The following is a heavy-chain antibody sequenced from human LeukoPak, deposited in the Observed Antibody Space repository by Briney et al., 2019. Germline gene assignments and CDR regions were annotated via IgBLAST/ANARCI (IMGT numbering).Heavy chain of an antibody. Sequence: SETLSLTCAVSGDSFSSHYWTWIRQSPGTGLEWIGYISHIGRTNYNPSLKSRVTISIDTSKNQFSQKLRSVTAADTVVYYCARDLVTVTKGFDIWGQGTMVSVSS. CDR2: ISHIGRT. D-gene: IGHD4-17*01. CDR3: ARDLVTVTKGFDI. CDR1: GDSFSSHY. V-gene: IGHV4-59*11. J-gene: IGHJ3*02.